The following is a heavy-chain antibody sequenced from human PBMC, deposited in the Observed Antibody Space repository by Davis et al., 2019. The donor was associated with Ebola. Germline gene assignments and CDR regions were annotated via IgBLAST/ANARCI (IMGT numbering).Heavy chain of an antibody. CDR1: GGTFSTYA. V-gene: IGHV1-69*04. CDR2: IIVLVGIA. J-gene: IGHJ6*02. CDR3: ARDAPYNWNDEKYGLDV. D-gene: IGHD1-20*01. Sequence: SVKVSCKASGGTFSTYAFSWVRQAPGQGLEWMGRIIVLVGIANYAQKFQGRVTITADKSTSTAYMELSSLRSEDTAVYYCARDAPYNWNDEKYGLDVWGQGTTVTVSS.